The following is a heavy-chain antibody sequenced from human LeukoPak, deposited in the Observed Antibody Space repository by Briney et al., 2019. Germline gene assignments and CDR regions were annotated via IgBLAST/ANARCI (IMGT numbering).Heavy chain of an antibody. CDR1: GFTFSSYG. V-gene: IGHV3-23*01. D-gene: IGHD2-8*01. CDR2: ICGSGGTT. CDR3: AKTNGYFDQ. J-gene: IGHJ4*02. Sequence: PGGSLRLTCAASGFTFSSYGMTWLRQTPAKGLEWVSAICGSGGTTYNSDSVEGRFTISRDNSKNTLFLQMNSLRVEDAAMYYCAKTNGYFDQWGQGTLVAVSS.